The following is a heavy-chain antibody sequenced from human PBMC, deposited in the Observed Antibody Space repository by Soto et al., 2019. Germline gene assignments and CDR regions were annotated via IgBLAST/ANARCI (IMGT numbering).Heavy chain of an antibody. Sequence: GGSLRLSCAASGLRFRTRAMSWVRQAPGKGLEWVASIRPGGDSTYYADSVKGRFAVSRDNSNVTLYLQMDSLRVEDTAIYYCTTHEEGAPWAGGFDSWGQGTLVTVPQ. CDR3: TTHEEGAPWAGGFDS. V-gene: IGHV3-23*01. CDR2: IRPGGDST. CDR1: GLRFRTRA. D-gene: IGHD1-26*01. J-gene: IGHJ5*01.